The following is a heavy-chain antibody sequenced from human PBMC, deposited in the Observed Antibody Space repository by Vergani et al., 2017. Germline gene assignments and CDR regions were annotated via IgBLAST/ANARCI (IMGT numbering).Heavy chain of an antibody. CDR1: GFTFSSHA. V-gene: IGHV3-23*01. CDR3: GGGSDNYN. Sequence: EVQLLQSEGAVVQPGGSQRLSCVASGFTFSSHAMSWVRQGHGQGLEGVSSIKKTGDSTHYADSVKGRFTISRDNSKNTLYLQMNSLRVEDTAVYYCGGGSDNYNWCQGTLVTVSS. J-gene: IGHJ4*02. D-gene: IGHD5-24*01. CDR2: IKKTGDST.